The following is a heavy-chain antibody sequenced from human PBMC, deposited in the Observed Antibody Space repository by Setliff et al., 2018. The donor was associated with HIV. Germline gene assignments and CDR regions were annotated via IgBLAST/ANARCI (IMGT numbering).Heavy chain of an antibody. V-gene: IGHV3-23*01. CDR1: GFTFSNYA. J-gene: IGHJ4*02. CDR2: ISGGGGIT. Sequence: PGGSLRLSCAASGFTFSNYAMTWVRQAPGTGLECVSAISGGGGITYYADSVKGRFTISRDNSKNTLYLQMSSLRVEDTALYYCAKDYLSSSTWYGGLGYWGLGTLVTVSS. D-gene: IGHD6-13*01. CDR3: AKDYLSSSTWYGGLGY.